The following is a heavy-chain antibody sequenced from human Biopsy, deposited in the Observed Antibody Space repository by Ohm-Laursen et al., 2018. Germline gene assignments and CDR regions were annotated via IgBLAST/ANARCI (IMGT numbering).Heavy chain of an antibody. CDR3: TRVRAFRGGIGGYYLDS. CDR1: GGSINSGGHF. V-gene: IGHV4-31*01. J-gene: IGHJ4*02. D-gene: IGHD3-16*01. Sequence: TLSLTCSVSGGSINSGGHFWGWVGQSPGRGSEWIGYIYDIGDTYYNPSLMSLVSISADTSKNQVSLRMNSVTAADSALYYCTRVRAFRGGIGGYYLDSWGQGILVTVSS. CDR2: IYDIGDT.